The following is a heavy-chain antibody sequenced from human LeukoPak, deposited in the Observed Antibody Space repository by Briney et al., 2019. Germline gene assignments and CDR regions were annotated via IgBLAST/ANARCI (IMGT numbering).Heavy chain of an antibody. CDR2: INHSGGT. Sequence: PSETLSLTCAVYGGSFSGYYLSWIRQPPGKGLEWIGEINHSGGTNYNPSLKSRVTISVDTSKNHFALMLRSMIAAETSVYYCSGTPLRLGSCSSISCRNWFDPCDQGNLVLVSS. CDR3: SGTPLRLGSCSSISCRNWFDP. V-gene: IGHV4-34*01. D-gene: IGHD2-2*01. J-gene: IGHJ5*02. CDR1: GGSFSGYY.